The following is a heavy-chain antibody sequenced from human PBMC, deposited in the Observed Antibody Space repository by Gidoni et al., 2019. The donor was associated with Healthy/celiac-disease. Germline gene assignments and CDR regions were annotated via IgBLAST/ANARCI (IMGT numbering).Heavy chain of an antibody. CDR2: ISGSGCST. V-gene: IGHV3-23*01. Sequence: EVQLLESGGGLVQPGGSLRLSCAASGFTFSSYAMSWVRQAQGKGLECVSVISGSGCSTYYADSVKGRFTISRDNSKNTLYLQMNSLRAEDTAVYYCAKGTVTTFLSFFDYWGQGTLVTVSS. J-gene: IGHJ4*02. D-gene: IGHD4-17*01. CDR3: AKGTVTTFLSFFDY. CDR1: GFTFSSYA.